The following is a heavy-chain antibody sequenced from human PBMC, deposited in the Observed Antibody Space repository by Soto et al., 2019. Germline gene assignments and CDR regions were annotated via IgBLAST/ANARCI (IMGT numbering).Heavy chain of an antibody. CDR1: GFSLSTSGVD. Sequence: SGPTLVNPIQTLTLTCTFSGFSLSTSGVDVGWIRQPPGKALEWLVLIYWDDDKRYSPSLKSRLTITKDTSKNQVVLTMTNMDPVDTATYYCAHVTYFYLPNAFDYWGQGTLVTVSS. CDR2: IYWDDDK. J-gene: IGHJ4*02. V-gene: IGHV2-5*02. CDR3: AHVTYFYLPNAFDY. D-gene: IGHD3-9*01.